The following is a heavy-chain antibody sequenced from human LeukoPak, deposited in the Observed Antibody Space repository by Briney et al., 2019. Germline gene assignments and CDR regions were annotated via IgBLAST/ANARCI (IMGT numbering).Heavy chain of an antibody. CDR1: GFTFSSYA. CDR2: ISGSGGST. J-gene: IGHJ6*02. Sequence: GGSLRLSCAASGFTFSSYAMSWVRQAPGKGLEWVSAISGSGGSTYYADSVKGRFTISRDNSKNTLYLQANSLRAEDTAVYYCAKDTSIAAAGPHNGVYYYYGMDAWGQGTTVTVSS. D-gene: IGHD6-13*01. V-gene: IGHV3-23*01. CDR3: AKDTSIAAAGPHNGVYYYYGMDA.